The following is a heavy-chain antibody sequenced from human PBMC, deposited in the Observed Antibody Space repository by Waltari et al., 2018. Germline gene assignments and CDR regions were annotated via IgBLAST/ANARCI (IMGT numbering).Heavy chain of an antibody. CDR1: GFTFPPAW. Sequence: DVEMVESGGASVKPGESLRLSCVASGFTFPPAWLTWVRQVPGRGLEWMGRIQSKDRGEATDFAAPVKGRFSISRDDSRNTVSLQMKNLKADDTGIYYCTTLDAPWGGWGQGTLVTVSS. D-gene: IGHD7-27*01. V-gene: IGHV3-15*02. CDR2: IQSKDRGEAT. CDR3: TTLDAPWGG. J-gene: IGHJ4*02.